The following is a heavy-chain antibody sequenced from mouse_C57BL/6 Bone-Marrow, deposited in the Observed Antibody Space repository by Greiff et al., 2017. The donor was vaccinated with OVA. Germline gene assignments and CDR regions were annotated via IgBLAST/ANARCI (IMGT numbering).Heavy chain of an antibody. CDR1: GYTFTSYG. Sequence: QVQLQQSGAELARPGASVKLSCKASGYTFTSYGISWVKQRTGQGLEWIGEIYPRSGNTYYNEKFKGKATLTADKSSSTAYMELRSLTSEDSAVYFCARALVRYCYFDVWGTGTTVTVSS. J-gene: IGHJ1*03. CDR3: ARALVRYCYFDV. CDR2: IYPRSGNT. V-gene: IGHV1-81*01. D-gene: IGHD2-14*01.